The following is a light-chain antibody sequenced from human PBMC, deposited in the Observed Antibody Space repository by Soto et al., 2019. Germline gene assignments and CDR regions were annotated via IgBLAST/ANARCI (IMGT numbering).Light chain of an antibody. J-gene: IGKJ4*01. CDR2: GAS. CDR1: QSVGRN. Sequence: EIVMTQSPATLSVSPGERATLSCRASQSVGRNLAWYLQKPGQAPRLLIYGASTRATGIPARFSGSGSGTEFTLTISSLQSEDFAFYYCQQYNNWTPPTFGGGTKVEIK. V-gene: IGKV3D-15*01. CDR3: QQYNNWTPPT.